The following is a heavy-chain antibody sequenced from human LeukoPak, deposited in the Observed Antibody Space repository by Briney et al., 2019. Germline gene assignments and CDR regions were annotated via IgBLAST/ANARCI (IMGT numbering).Heavy chain of an antibody. CDR1: GFTVSSNY. Sequence: GGSLRLSCAASGFTVSSNYMSWVRQAPGKGLEWVSAISGSGGSTYYADSVKGRFTISRDNSKNTLYLQMNSLRAEDTAVYYCAKVTTVVTEFDYWGQGTLVTVSS. J-gene: IGHJ4*02. CDR3: AKVTTVVTEFDY. D-gene: IGHD4-23*01. V-gene: IGHV3-23*01. CDR2: ISGSGGST.